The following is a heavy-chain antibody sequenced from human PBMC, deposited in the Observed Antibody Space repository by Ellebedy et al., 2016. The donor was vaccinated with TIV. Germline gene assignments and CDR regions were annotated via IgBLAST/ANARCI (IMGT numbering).Heavy chain of an antibody. CDR1: GGSISSSSYY. D-gene: IGHD2-15*01. Sequence: SESLSLTXTVSGGSISSSSYYWGWIRQPPGKGLEWIGSIYYSGSTYYNPSLKSRVTISVDTSKNQFSLKLSSVTAADTAVYYCAGSCSGGSCYPNWFDPWGQGTLVTVSS. J-gene: IGHJ5*02. CDR2: IYYSGST. V-gene: IGHV4-39*01. CDR3: AGSCSGGSCYPNWFDP.